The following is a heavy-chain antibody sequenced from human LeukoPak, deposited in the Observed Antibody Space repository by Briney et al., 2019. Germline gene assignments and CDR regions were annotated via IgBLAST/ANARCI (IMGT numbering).Heavy chain of an antibody. D-gene: IGHD5-24*01. J-gene: IGHJ4*02. CDR3: ARHAVERKWLQFYYFNY. CDR2: IYNSGTT. CDR1: GGSIRNSSFY. V-gene: IGHV4-39*01. Sequence: SETLSLTCAVSGGSIRNSSFYWGWIRQPPGKGLEWIASIYNSGTTYYNPSIKSRITIFVDTSKNQVSLKLRPVTAADTAVYYCARHAVERKWLQFYYFNYWGQGSLVTVSS.